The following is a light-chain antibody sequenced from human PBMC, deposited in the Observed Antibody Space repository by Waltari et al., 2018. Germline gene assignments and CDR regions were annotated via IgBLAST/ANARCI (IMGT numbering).Light chain of an antibody. CDR1: QNIKTW. CDR2: KAS. CDR3: QQYDTYPLT. V-gene: IGKV1-5*03. Sequence: DIQMSQSPSTLSASIGDRVTITCRASQNIKTWLAWYQQKPGKAPKFLVYKASTLDSGVPSRFSGSGSGTEFTLTISSLQPDDFATYYCQQYDTYPLTFGGGTKVEIK. J-gene: IGKJ4*01.